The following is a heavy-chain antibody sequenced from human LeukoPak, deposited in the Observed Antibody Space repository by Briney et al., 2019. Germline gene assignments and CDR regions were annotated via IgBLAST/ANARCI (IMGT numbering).Heavy chain of an antibody. CDR3: VRHRHDSTWKFDC. CDR1: GFTFSSYE. Sequence: GGSLRLSCVASGFTFSSYEMNWVRQAPGTGLEWVSYISSSGSTIYYADSVKGRFTISRDNAGNSLYLQMNSLRADDAAVYYCVRHRHDSTWKFDCWGQGTPVTVSS. V-gene: IGHV3-48*03. CDR2: ISSSGSTI. D-gene: IGHD6-13*01. J-gene: IGHJ4*02.